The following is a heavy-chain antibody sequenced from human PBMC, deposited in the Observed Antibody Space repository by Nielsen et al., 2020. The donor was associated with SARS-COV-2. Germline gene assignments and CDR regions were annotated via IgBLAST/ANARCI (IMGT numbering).Heavy chain of an antibody. J-gene: IGHJ4*02. CDR3: ARDGPTRATATDY. CDR1: RFTFSSYA. CDR2: ISYDGSNK. D-gene: IGHD2-2*01. Sequence: GESLKISCAASRFTFSSYAMHWVRQAPGKGLEWVAVISYDGSNKYYADSVKGRFTISRDNSKNTLFLQMNSLRPEDTAVYFCARDGPTRATATDYWGQGTLVTVS. V-gene: IGHV3-30-3*01.